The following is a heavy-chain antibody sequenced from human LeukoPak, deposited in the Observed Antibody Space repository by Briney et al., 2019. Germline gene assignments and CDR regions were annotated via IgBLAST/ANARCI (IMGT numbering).Heavy chain of an antibody. CDR1: GGSISGHY. CDR3: ARFGVDYDMDV. J-gene: IGHJ6*02. CDR2: IHFSGRP. D-gene: IGHD3-16*01. Sequence: SETLSLTCTVSGGSISGHYWTWIRQPPGKGLEWIGQIHFSGRPDYNPSLKSRVTISVDTSKNQLSLKVTSVTGADTAVYYCARFGVDYDMDVWGQGTTVTVSS. V-gene: IGHV4-59*11.